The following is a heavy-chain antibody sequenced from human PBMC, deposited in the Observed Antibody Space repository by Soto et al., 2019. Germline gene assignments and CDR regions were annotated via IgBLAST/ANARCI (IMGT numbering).Heavy chain of an antibody. CDR3: ARMPDYYDSSGYYSHYGMDV. D-gene: IGHD3-22*01. CDR1: GFSLSTSGMC. J-gene: IGHJ6*02. Sequence: SGPTLVNPTQTLTLTCTFSGFSLSTSGMCVSWIRQPPGKALGWLALIDWDDDKYYSTSLKTRLTISKDTSKNQVVLTMTNMDPVDTATYYCARMPDYYDSSGYYSHYGMDVWGQGTTVTVSS. V-gene: IGHV2-70*01. CDR2: IDWDDDK.